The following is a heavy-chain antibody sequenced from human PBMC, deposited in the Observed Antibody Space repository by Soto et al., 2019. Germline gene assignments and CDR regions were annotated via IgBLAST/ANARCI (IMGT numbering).Heavy chain of an antibody. V-gene: IGHV1-18*01. Sequence: HVQLVQSGGELKKPGASVKVSFNTSGYTFNTYFITWVRQAPGQGLEWMGWISPHNGNTNYAEKFQGRVTMTADTITKTAYMELRNLRIADTAVYYCARDTGNSFDYWGQGTPVTVSS. CDR2: ISPHNGNT. CDR1: GYTFNTYF. CDR3: ARDTGNSFDY. J-gene: IGHJ4*02.